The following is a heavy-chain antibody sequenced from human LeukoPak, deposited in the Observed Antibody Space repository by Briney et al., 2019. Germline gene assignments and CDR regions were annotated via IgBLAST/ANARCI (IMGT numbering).Heavy chain of an antibody. CDR2: IKHSGII. Sequence: KPSETLSLTCAVSGVSFSGYYWSWIRQPPGKGLEWIGEIKHSGIIHYNPSLKSRVTISVDTSKNQFSLKLSSVTAADTAVYYCARGSSLNPYYFDYWGQGTLVTVSS. V-gene: IGHV4-34*01. J-gene: IGHJ4*02. CDR1: GVSFSGYY. D-gene: IGHD6-6*01. CDR3: ARGSSLNPYYFDY.